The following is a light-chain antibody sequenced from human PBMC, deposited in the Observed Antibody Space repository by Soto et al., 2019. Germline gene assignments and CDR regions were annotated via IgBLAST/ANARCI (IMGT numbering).Light chain of an antibody. CDR3: LQHSSFPFT. V-gene: IGKV1-17*01. J-gene: IGKJ3*01. Sequence: DIQVTQSPPSLSASVGDRVTFTCRASQGIGNRLAWYQQKPGKAPKRLIHSTSTLQGGVPSRFSGSGSGTEFSITISSLQPEDFATYYCLQHSSFPFTFGPGTKVDF. CDR2: STS. CDR1: QGIGNR.